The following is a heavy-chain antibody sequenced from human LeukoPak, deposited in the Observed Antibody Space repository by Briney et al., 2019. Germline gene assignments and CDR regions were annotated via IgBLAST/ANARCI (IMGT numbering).Heavy chain of an antibody. CDR2: INHSGST. D-gene: IGHD3-10*01. V-gene: IGHV4-34*01. Sequence: PSETLSLTCAVSSGYISNSNYYWSWIRQPPGKGLEWIGEINHSGSTNYNPSLKSRVTISVDTSKNQFSLKLSSVTAADTAVYYCARVTMVRGVIDYWGQGTLVTVSS. J-gene: IGHJ4*02. CDR1: SGYISNSNYY. CDR3: ARVTMVRGVIDY.